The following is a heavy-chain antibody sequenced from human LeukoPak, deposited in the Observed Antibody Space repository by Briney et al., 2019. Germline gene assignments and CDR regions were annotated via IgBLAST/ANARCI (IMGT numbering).Heavy chain of an antibody. D-gene: IGHD6-25*01. CDR3: ARLSSGWPNFDY. CDR1: TFSSYA. V-gene: IGHV4-39*01. CDR2: IYYSGST. Sequence: TFSSYAMSWVRQAPGKGLEWIGSIYYSGSTYYNPSLKSRVTISVDTSKNQFSLKLSSVTAADTAVYYCARLSSGWPNFDYWGQGTLVTVSS. J-gene: IGHJ4*02.